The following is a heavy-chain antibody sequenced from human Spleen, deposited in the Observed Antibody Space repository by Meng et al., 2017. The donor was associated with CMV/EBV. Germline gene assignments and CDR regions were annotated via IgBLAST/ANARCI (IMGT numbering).Heavy chain of an antibody. Sequence: RTASASTLPGYHLHWGRQAPGQGLEWMGWINPDSGGTNYAQKFQGRVTMPTDTSISTAYMELSRLRSDDTAVYYCARGDIVVGWFDPWRQGTLVTVSS. CDR2: INPDSGGT. V-gene: IGHV1-2*02. CDR3: ARGDIVVGWFDP. CDR1: ASTLPGYH. J-gene: IGHJ5*02. D-gene: IGHD2-2*01.